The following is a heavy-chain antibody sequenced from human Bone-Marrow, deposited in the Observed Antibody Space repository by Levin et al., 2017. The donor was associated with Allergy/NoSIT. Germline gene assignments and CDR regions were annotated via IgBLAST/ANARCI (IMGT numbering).Heavy chain of an antibody. CDR2: VNWNGGIT. D-gene: IGHD6-6*01. CDR1: GFTFDDHG. Sequence: GESLKISCAASGFTFDDHGMSWVRQAPGKGLEWVSGVNWNGGITAYTDSVRGRFTISRDNAKNSLYLQMSSLRVDDTALYYCARIGSSNHYYGLDVWGQGTTVTVSS. CDR3: ARIGSSNHYYGLDV. J-gene: IGHJ6*02. V-gene: IGHV3-20*04.